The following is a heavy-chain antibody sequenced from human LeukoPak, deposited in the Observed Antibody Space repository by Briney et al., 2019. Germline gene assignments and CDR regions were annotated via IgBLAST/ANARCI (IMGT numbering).Heavy chain of an antibody. CDR2: INHSGST. J-gene: IGHJ4*02. D-gene: IGHD1-1*01. V-gene: IGHV4-34*01. CDR3: ARHVQGGISPWIFDY. Sequence: KPSETLSLTCAVYGGSFSGYYWSWIRQPPGKGLEWIGEINHSGSTNYNPSLKSRVTISVDTSKNQFSLKLTSVTAADTAVYSCARHVQGGISPWIFDYWGQGTLVTVSS. CDR1: GGSFSGYY.